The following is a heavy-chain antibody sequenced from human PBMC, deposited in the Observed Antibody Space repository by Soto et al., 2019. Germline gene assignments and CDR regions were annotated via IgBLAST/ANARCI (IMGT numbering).Heavy chain of an antibody. V-gene: IGHV3-23*01. D-gene: IGHD3-3*01. J-gene: IGHJ5*02. CDR1: GFTFSNYA. CDR3: AKGQSTYYDFWSRYYDWFDP. Sequence: PGGSLRLSCAASGFTFSNYAMSWVRQAPGKGLEWISTISGSGGSTYYADSVKGRFTISRDNSKNTLYLQMNSLRAEDTAVYYSAKGQSTYYDFWSRYYDWFDPWGQGTLVTVSS. CDR2: ISGSGGST.